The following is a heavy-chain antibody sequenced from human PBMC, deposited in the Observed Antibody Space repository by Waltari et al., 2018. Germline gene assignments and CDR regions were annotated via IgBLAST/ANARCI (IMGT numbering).Heavy chain of an antibody. CDR2: IYPGDSDT. CDR3: ARHHYYYDSSGPYDY. CDR1: GYSFTSYW. D-gene: IGHD3-22*01. Sequence: EVQLVQSGAEVKKPGESLKISCKGSGYSFTSYWIGWVRQIPGKGLEWMGIIYPGDSDTRYSPSFQGQVTISADKSISTAYLQWSSLKASDTAMYYCARHHYYYDSSGPYDYWGQGTLVTVSS. V-gene: IGHV5-51*01. J-gene: IGHJ4*02.